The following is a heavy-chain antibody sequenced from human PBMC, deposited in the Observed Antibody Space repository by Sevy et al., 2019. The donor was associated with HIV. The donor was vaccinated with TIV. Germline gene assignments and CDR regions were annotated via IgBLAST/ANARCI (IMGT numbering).Heavy chain of an antibody. CDR2: KTGSAGVT. V-gene: IGHV3-23*01. CDR3: AKGRIPSIGTLGPFDS. CDR1: GFSLSNYA. D-gene: IGHD6-6*01. J-gene: IGHJ4*02. Sequence: GGSLRLSCAASGFSLSNYAMIWVRQAPGKGLEWISTKTGSAGVTYYADSVKGRFTISRDNSKNTLFLQMNSLRAEDTALYYCAKGRIPSIGTLGPFDSWGQGTLVTVSS.